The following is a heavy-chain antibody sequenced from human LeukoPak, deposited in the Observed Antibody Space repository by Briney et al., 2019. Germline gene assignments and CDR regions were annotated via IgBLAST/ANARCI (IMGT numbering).Heavy chain of an antibody. CDR3: ARVEYYYDSGSSLHWVGFDY. CDR2: ISGSGNTI. CDR1: GFTFSSYE. Sequence: GGSLRLSCAASGFTFSSYEMNWVRQAPGKGLEWVSYISGSGNTIYYADSVKGRFTISRDNAKNSLYLQMNSLRAEDTAVYYCARVEYYYDSGSSLHWVGFDYWGQGTLVTVSS. J-gene: IGHJ4*02. D-gene: IGHD3-10*01. V-gene: IGHV3-48*03.